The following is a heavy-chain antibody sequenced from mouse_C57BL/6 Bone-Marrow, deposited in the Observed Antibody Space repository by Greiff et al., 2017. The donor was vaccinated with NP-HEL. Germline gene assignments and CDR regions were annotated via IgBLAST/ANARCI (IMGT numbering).Heavy chain of an antibody. Sequence: VQLQQSGAELARPGASVKLSCKASGYTFTSYGISWVKQRTGQGLEWIGEIYPRSGNTYYNVKFKGKATLTADKSSSTAYMELRSLTSEDSAVYFCARRGFTTVVAKDAMDYWGQGTSVTVSS. J-gene: IGHJ4*01. V-gene: IGHV1-81*01. D-gene: IGHD1-1*01. CDR2: IYPRSGNT. CDR3: ARRGFTTVVAKDAMDY. CDR1: GYTFTSYG.